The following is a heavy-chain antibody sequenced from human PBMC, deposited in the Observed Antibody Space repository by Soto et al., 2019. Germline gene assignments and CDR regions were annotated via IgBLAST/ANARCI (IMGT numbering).Heavy chain of an antibody. J-gene: IGHJ1*01. V-gene: IGHV3-53*01. CDR3: ARDLVESGYPEYFQH. D-gene: IGHD3-22*01. CDR1: GFTVSSNY. CDR2: IYSGGSP. Sequence: EVQLVESGGGLIQPGGSLRLSCAASGFTVSSNYMSWVRQAPGKGLEWVSVIYSGGSPYYADSVKGRFTTSRDNSKNTLYLQMNSLRAEDTAVYYCARDLVESGYPEYFQHWGQGTLVTVSS.